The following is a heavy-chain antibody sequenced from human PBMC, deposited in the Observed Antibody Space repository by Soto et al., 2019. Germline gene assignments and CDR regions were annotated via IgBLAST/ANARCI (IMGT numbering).Heavy chain of an antibody. CDR2: INPKSGGT. CDR3: ARGDSTDCSNGVCSFFYNHDMDV. V-gene: IGHV1-2*04. Sequence: ASVKVSCKASGYSFTDYHIHWVRQAPGQGLEWLGRINPKSGGTSTAQKFQGWVTMTTDTSISTASMELARLTSDDTAIYYCARGDSTDCSNGVCSFFYNHDMDVWGQGTTVTVSS. D-gene: IGHD2-8*01. J-gene: IGHJ6*02. CDR1: GYSFTDYH.